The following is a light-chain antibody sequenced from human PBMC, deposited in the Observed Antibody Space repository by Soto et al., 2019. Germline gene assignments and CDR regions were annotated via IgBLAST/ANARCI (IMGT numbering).Light chain of an antibody. J-gene: IGKJ5*01. Sequence: IVLTQSPGTLSLYTGERATLSCRASQSFSSSYLAWYQQKPGQAPRLLIYGASTRATGIPARFSGSGSGTEFTLTISSLQSEDFAVYYCQQYHNWPITFGQGGLLEVK. CDR3: QQYHNWPIT. CDR2: GAS. V-gene: IGKV3-15*01. CDR1: QSFSSSY.